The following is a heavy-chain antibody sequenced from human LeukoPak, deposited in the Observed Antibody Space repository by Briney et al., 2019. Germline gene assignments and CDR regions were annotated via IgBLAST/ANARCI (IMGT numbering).Heavy chain of an antibody. CDR1: GGSFSGYY. Sequence: SETPSLTCAVYGGSFSGYYWSWIRQPPGKGLEWIGEINHSGSTNYNPSLKSRVTISVDTSKNQFSLKLSSVTAADTAVYYCASFRGDGDYPGYWGQGTLVTVSS. CDR2: INHSGST. CDR3: ASFRGDGDYPGY. V-gene: IGHV4-34*01. J-gene: IGHJ4*02. D-gene: IGHD4-17*01.